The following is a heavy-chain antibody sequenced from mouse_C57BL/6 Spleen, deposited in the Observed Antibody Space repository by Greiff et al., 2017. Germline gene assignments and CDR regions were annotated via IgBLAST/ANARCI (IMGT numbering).Heavy chain of an antibody. Sequence: EVQLVESGAELVRPGASVKLSCTASGFNIKDYYMHWVKQRPEQGLEWIGRIDPEDGDTEYAPKFQGKATMPADTSSHTAYLQLSSLPSEDTAVYYCTTSITTVVASYYFDYWGQGTTLTVSS. D-gene: IGHD1-1*01. V-gene: IGHV14-1*01. J-gene: IGHJ2*01. CDR1: GFNIKDYY. CDR2: IDPEDGDT. CDR3: TTSITTVVASYYFDY.